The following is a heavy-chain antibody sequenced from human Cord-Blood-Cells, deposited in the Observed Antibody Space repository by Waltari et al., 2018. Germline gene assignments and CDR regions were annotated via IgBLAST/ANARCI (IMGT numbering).Heavy chain of an antibody. CDR3: AREKTGIFDY. D-gene: IGHD1-1*01. Sequence: QLQLQESGPGLVKPSETLSLTCTVSGGSISSSSYYWGWIRQPPGKGLEWIGSIYYSGGTYYNPSLKGRVTISVGTSKNQFSLKLSSVTAADTAVYYCAREKTGIFDYWGQGTLVTVSS. V-gene: IGHV4-39*07. CDR1: GGSISSSSYY. J-gene: IGHJ4*02. CDR2: IYYSGGT.